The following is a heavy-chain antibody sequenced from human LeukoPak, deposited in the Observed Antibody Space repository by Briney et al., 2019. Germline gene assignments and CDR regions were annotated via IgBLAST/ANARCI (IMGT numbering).Heavy chain of an antibody. CDR1: GGSISGGDYY. J-gene: IGHJ4*02. D-gene: IGHD6-19*01. CDR2: IYYSGNT. V-gene: IGHV4-30-4*01. Sequence: PSETLSLTCTVSGGSISGGDYYWSWIRQPPGKGLEWIGYIYYSGNTYYNPSLKSRATISVDTSKNQSSLKLSSVTAADTAVYYCARLYRGVAVAGPDYWGQGTLVTVSS. CDR3: ARLYRGVAVAGPDY.